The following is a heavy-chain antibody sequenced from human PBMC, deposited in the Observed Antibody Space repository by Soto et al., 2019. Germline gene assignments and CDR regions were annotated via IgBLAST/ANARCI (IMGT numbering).Heavy chain of an antibody. V-gene: IGHV3-21*06. J-gene: IGHJ4*02. CDR2: ISSTTNYI. Sequence: LRLSCAASGFTFTRYSMNWVRQAPGKGLEWVSSISSTTNYIYYGDSMKGRFTISRDNAKNSLYLEMNSLRAEDTAVYYCARGSEDLTSNFDYWGQGTLVTVSS. CDR3: ARGSEDLTSNFDY. CDR1: GFTFTRYS.